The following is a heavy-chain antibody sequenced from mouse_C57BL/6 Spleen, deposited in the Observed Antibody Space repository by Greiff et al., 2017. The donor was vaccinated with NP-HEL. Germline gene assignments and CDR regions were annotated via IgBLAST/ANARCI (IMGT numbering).Heavy chain of an antibody. D-gene: IGHD1-1*01. J-gene: IGHJ2*01. CDR2: INPNNGGT. V-gene: IGHV1-26*01. CDR3: AMDYYGSSPYFDY. Sequence: EVQLQQSGPELVKPGASVKISCKASGYTFTDYYMNWVKQSHGKSLEWIGDINPNNGGTSYNQKFKGKATLTVDKSSSTAYMELRSLTSEDSAVYYCAMDYYGSSPYFDYWGQGTTLTVSS. CDR1: GYTFTDYY.